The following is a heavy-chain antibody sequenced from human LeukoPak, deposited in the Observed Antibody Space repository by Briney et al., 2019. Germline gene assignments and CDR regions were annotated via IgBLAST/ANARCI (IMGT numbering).Heavy chain of an antibody. CDR2: IYSGGTT. CDR3: ARSPIVAYYMDV. V-gene: IGHV3-66*02. D-gene: IGHD2-15*01. Sequence: GGSLRLSCAASGFTVSSTYMSWVRQAPGKGLEWVSVIYSGGTTYYADSVKGRFTISRDNSKNTLYLQMNSLRAEDTAVYYCARSPIVAYYMDVWGKGTRSPSP. CDR1: GFTVSSTY. J-gene: IGHJ6*03.